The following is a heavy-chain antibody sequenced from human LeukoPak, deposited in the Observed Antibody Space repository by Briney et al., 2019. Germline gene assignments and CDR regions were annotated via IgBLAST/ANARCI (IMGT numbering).Heavy chain of an antibody. CDR3: ARARSGRYYYYMDV. V-gene: IGHV1-2*02. D-gene: IGHD3-10*01. CDR1: GYTFTGYY. Sequence: ASVKVSCKASGYTFTGYYMHWVRQAPGQGLEWMGWINPNSGGTNYAQKFQGRVTMTRDTSISTAYMELSRLRSDDTAVYYCARARSGRYYYYMDVWGKGTTVTVSS. CDR2: INPNSGGT. J-gene: IGHJ6*03.